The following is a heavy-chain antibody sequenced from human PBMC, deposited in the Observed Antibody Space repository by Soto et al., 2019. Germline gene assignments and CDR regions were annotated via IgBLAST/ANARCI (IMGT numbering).Heavy chain of an antibody. D-gene: IGHD3-16*01. CDR1: GFTFSSYA. CDR2: ISGSGGST. CDR3: AKCGGGGGPPRLYGMDV. Sequence: PGGSLRLSCAASGFTFSSYAMSWVRQAPGKGLEWVSAISGSGGSTYYADSVKGRFTISRDNSKNTLYLQMNSLRAEDTAVYYCAKCGGGGGPPRLYGMDVWGQGTTVTVSS. J-gene: IGHJ6*02. V-gene: IGHV3-23*01.